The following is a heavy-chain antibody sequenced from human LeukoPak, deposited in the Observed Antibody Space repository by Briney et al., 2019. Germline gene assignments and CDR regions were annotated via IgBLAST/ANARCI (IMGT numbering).Heavy chain of an antibody. V-gene: IGHV3-23*01. Sequence: GGSLRLSCAASGFSFRDFAMTWVRQAPGKGLEWVPTVSGTGDDTYYSDTVKGRFTMSRDNSENTLDLQMNSLRVEDTAVYYCAKILRPVASFPQFYFFGMDVWGNGATVTVSS. CDR2: VSGTGDDT. CDR1: GFSFRDFA. D-gene: IGHD4-23*01. CDR3: AKILRPVASFPQFYFFGMDV. J-gene: IGHJ6*04.